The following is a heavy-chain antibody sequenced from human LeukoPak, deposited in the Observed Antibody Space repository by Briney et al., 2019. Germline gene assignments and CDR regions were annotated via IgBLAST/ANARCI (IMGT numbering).Heavy chain of an antibody. CDR3: AKWGTTLDY. Sequence: GRSLRLSCAASGFTLSRYAMHWVCQAPGKGLEWVAFISYDGSNKYYADSVKGRFTISRDNSKNTLYLQMNSLRAEDTAVYYCAKWGTTLDYWGQGTLVTVSS. CDR1: GFTLSRYA. V-gene: IGHV3-30*18. D-gene: IGHD3-16*01. CDR2: ISYDGSNK. J-gene: IGHJ4*02.